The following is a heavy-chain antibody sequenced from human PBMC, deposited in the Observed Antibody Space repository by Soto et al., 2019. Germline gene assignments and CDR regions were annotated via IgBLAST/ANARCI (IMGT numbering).Heavy chain of an antibody. CDR1: GFTFSSYA. CDR2: ISGSGGST. J-gene: IGHJ5*02. CDR3: ANDIVVVPAAPGPNWFDP. V-gene: IGHV3-23*01. D-gene: IGHD2-2*01. Sequence: GGSLRLSCAASGFTFSSYAMSWVRQAPGKGLEWVSAISGSGGSTYYADSVKGRFTIPRDNSKNTLYLQMNSLRAEDTAVYYCANDIVVVPAAPGPNWFDPWGQGTLVTVSS.